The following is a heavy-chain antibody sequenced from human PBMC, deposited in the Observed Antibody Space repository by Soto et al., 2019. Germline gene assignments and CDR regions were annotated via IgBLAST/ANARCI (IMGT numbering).Heavy chain of an antibody. CDR2: ISGSGGST. D-gene: IGHD2-8*01. V-gene: IGHV3-23*01. Sequence: EVQLLESEGGLVQPGGSLRLSCAASGFTFNNYAMSWVRQAPGKGLEWVSAISGSGGSTHYADSVKGRFTISRDNSKNTLCLQMNSLRAEDTAVYYCAKLASGHYCTNGVCLLYYCDYWGQGAQVTVSS. CDR3: AKLASGHYCTNGVCLLYYCDY. J-gene: IGHJ4*02. CDR1: GFTFNNYA.